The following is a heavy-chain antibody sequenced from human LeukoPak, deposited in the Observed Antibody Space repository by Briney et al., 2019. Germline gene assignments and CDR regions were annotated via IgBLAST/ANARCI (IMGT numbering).Heavy chain of an antibody. Sequence: ASVKVSCKASGYTFIRYGISWVRQAPGQGLEWMGWISAYNGIANYAQNLQGRVTMTTDTSTTTAYMELRSLRSDDTAVYYCAKGLYSGSYDGFDSWGQGALVTVSS. CDR2: ISAYNGIA. D-gene: IGHD1-26*01. CDR3: AKGLYSGSYDGFDS. J-gene: IGHJ4*02. V-gene: IGHV1-18*01. CDR1: GYTFIRYG.